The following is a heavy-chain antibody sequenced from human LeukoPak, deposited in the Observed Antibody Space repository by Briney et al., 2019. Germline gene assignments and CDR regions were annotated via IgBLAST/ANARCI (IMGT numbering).Heavy chain of an antibody. CDR3: AYIFGSSDPDYAFDI. D-gene: IGHD1-26*01. J-gene: IGHJ3*02. CDR1: GYTFTGYY. CDR2: INPNSGGT. Sequence: GASVKVSCKASGYTFTGYYMHWVRQAPGQGLEWMGWINPNSGGTNYAQKFQGRVTMTRDTSISTAYMELSRLRSDDTAVYYCAYIFGSSDPDYAFDIWGQGTMVTVSS. V-gene: IGHV1-2*02.